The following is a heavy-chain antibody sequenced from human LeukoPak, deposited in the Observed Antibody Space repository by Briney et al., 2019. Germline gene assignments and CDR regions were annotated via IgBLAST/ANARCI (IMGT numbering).Heavy chain of an antibody. D-gene: IGHD6-13*01. Sequence: GGSLRLSCAASGFTFSFSGMDWVRQAPGKGLEWVAFISDDGSRKYYADSVKGRFTISRDNSKNTLFLQMNSLRTGDTAVYYCAKDRSTTWSFDYWGQGTLVTVSS. J-gene: IGHJ4*02. V-gene: IGHV3-30*18. CDR3: AKDRSTTWSFDY. CDR1: GFTFSFSG. CDR2: ISDDGSRK.